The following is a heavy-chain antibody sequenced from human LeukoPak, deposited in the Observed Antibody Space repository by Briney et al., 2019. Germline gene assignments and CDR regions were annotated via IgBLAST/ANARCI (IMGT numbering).Heavy chain of an antibody. J-gene: IGHJ6*02. CDR3: AKDITFQFWEFLYPIALDT. Sequence: GGSLRLSCAASGFTFVDYAMHWVRQVTGKGLEWVSGISYNSGTIVYGDSVKGRFTLSRDNARNSLFLQMNSLRPEDRALYFCAKDITFQFWEFLYPIALDTGGQGTTVTVS. V-gene: IGHV3-9*01. CDR1: GFTFVDYA. CDR2: ISYNSGTI. D-gene: IGHD3-10*01.